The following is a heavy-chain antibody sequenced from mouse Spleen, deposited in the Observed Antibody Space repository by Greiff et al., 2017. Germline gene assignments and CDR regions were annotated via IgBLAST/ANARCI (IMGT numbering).Heavy chain of an antibody. V-gene: IGHV5-9-3*01. D-gene: IGHD2-1*01. Sequence: DVHLVESGGGLVKLGGSLKLSCAASGFTFSSYAMSWVRQTPEKRLEWVATISSGGGNTYYPDSVKGRFTISRDNAKNTLYLQMSSLKSEDTAMYYCARPGNFAWFAYWGQGTLVTVSA. CDR1: GFTFSSYA. CDR2: ISSGGGNT. CDR3: ARPGNFAWFAY. J-gene: IGHJ3*01.